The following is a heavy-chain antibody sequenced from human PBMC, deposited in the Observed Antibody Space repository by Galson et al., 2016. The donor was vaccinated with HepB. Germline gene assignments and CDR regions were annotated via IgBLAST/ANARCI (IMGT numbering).Heavy chain of an antibody. CDR1: GDSVSSNSAA. V-gene: IGHV6-1*01. D-gene: IGHD3-9*01. CDR3: ASSWGDILIGYNGGLFEY. CDR2: TYYRSKWYN. Sequence: CAISGDSVSSNSAAWNWIRQSPSRGLEWLGRTYYRSKWYNDYAVSVKSRITINPDTSKNQFSLQLNSVTPEDTAVYYCASSWGDILIGYNGGLFEYWGQGTLVTVSS. J-gene: IGHJ4*02.